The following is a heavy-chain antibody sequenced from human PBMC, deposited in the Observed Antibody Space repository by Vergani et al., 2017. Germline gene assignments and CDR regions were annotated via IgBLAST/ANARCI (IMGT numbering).Heavy chain of an antibody. CDR2: IYYSGST. CDR1: GGSISSSSYY. D-gene: IGHD6-6*01. V-gene: IGHV4-31*03. J-gene: IGHJ6*02. CDR3: ARDKTVIGSSSYYYYYGMDV. Sequence: QLQLQESGPGLVKPSETLSLTCTVSGGSISSSSYYWGWIRQHPGKGLEWIGYIYYSGSTYYNPSLKSRVTISVDTSKNQFSLKLSSVTAADTAVYYCARDKTVIGSSSYYYYYGMDVWGQGTTVTVSS.